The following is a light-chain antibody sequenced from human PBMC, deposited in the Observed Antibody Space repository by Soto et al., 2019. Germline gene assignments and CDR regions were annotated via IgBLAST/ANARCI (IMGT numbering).Light chain of an antibody. Sequence: EIVMTQSPATLSVSPGERATLSCRASQSVSRKLAWFQQNPGQAPSLLIYGVSTRATGVPVRFSGSGSRTEFTLTISSLQCEDFAVYYCQQYNSWPPITFGQGTRLEI. CDR3: QQYNSWPPIT. CDR2: GVS. V-gene: IGKV3-15*01. CDR1: QSVSRK. J-gene: IGKJ5*01.